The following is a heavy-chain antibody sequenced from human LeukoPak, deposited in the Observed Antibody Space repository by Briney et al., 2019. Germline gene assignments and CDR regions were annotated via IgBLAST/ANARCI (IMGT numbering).Heavy chain of an antibody. D-gene: IGHD2-21*02. CDR2: INPSGGST. CDR1: GYTFTSHY. V-gene: IGHV1-46*01. J-gene: IGHJ5*02. CDR3: ARGRVMVTAERGWFDP. Sequence: ASVKVSCKASGYTFTSHYMHWVRQAPGQGLEWMGIINPSGGSTSYAQKFQGRVSMTRDMSTSTVYMELSSLRSEDTAVYYCARGRVMVTAERGWFDPWGLGTLVTVSS.